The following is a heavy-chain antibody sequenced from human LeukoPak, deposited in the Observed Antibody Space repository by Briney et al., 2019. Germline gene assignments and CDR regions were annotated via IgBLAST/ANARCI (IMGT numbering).Heavy chain of an antibody. CDR2: ISAYNGNT. CDR3: ARDPLLWFGEAIDY. D-gene: IGHD3-10*01. Sequence: EASVKVFCKASGYTFTSYGISWVRQAPGQGLEWMGWISAYNGNTNYAQKLQGRVTMTTDTSTSTAYMELRSLRSDDTAVYYCARDPLLWFGEAIDYWGQGTLVTVSS. J-gene: IGHJ4*02. V-gene: IGHV1-18*01. CDR1: GYTFTSYG.